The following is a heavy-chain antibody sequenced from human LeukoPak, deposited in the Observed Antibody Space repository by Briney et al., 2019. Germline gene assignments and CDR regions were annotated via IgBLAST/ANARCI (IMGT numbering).Heavy chain of an antibody. CDR3: TRVIVAVPGYFDYFDF. V-gene: IGHV3-7*01. D-gene: IGHD6-19*01. CDR1: GFTFSNYY. Sequence: GGSLRLSCAASGFTFSNYYMRWIRQAPGKGLEWVANINEDGSNKWHLGSVKGRFTVSRDNARNSLYLQMNSLRAEDTAVYYCTRVIVAVPGYFDYFDFWGQGALITVSS. J-gene: IGHJ4*02. CDR2: INEDGSNK.